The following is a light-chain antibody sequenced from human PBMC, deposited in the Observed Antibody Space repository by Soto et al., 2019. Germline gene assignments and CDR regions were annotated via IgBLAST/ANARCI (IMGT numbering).Light chain of an antibody. J-gene: IGLJ2*01. CDR3: EAWVDSLYGAL. CDR2: NND. V-gene: IGLV1-44*01. CDR1: SSNIGANP. Sequence: QSVLTQPPSASGTPGQRVTISCSGSSSNIGANPISWYQQLPGTAPKLLIYNNDQRPSGVPDRFSASRSGPSASLAISGLRSEDEADYYCEAWVDSLYGALFGGGTKLTVL.